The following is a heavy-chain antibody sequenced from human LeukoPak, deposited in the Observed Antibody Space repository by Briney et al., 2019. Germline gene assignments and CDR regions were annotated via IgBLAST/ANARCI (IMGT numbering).Heavy chain of an antibody. CDR3: ARGGSRRHFDY. Sequence: GESLKIFCKASGYSLTSYWVGWVRQMSGKGLEWMGLIYPGYSDTRYSPSFQGQVTISADKSISTAYLQWSSLKASDTAMYYCARGGSRRHFDYWGQGTLVTVSS. CDR2: IYPGYSDT. D-gene: IGHD3-16*01. V-gene: IGHV5-51*01. J-gene: IGHJ4*02. CDR1: GYSLTSYW.